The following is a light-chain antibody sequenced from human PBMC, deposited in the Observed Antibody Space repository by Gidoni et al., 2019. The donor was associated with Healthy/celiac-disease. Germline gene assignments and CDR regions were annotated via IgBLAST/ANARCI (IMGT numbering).Light chain of an antibody. CDR1: SSNIGAGYD. CDR3: QSYDSSLSAVV. J-gene: IGLJ2*01. CDR2: GNS. V-gene: IGLV1-40*01. Sequence: QSVLTQPPSVSGAPGPRVTISCTGSSSNIGAGYDVHWYPQLPGTAPKLLIYGNSNRPSGVPDRFSGSKSGTSASLAITGLQAEDEADYYCQSYDSSLSAVVFGGGTKLTVL.